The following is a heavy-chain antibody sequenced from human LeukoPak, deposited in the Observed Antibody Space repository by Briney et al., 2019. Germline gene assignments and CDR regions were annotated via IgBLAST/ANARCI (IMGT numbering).Heavy chain of an antibody. Sequence: GESLKISCKGSGYSFTTYWIGWVRQMPGKGLEWMGIIYPGESDIRYSPSFQGQVTISADKSISTAYLQWSSLKASDTAMYYCARSPGDYGGNHAFDYWGQGTLVTVSS. CDR3: ARSPGDYGGNHAFDY. CDR2: IYPGESDI. V-gene: IGHV5-51*01. CDR1: GYSFTTYW. D-gene: IGHD4-23*01. J-gene: IGHJ4*02.